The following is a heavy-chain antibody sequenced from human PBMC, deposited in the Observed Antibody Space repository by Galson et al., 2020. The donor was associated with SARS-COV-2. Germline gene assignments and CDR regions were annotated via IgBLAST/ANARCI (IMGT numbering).Heavy chain of an antibody. CDR1: GFSVNSLGVG. V-gene: IGHV2-5*01. D-gene: IGHD1-1*01. CDR3: AHRPAPVQFATIFDY. Sequence: SGPTLVKPTQTLTLTCSFSGFSVNSLGVGVGWIRQPPGKALEWLALIYWTDDKRYSPSMKNRVTITKDASKNQVVLKMTNVDPVDTATYYCAHRPAPVQFATIFDYWGQGILVTVSS. CDR2: IYWTDDK. J-gene: IGHJ4*02.